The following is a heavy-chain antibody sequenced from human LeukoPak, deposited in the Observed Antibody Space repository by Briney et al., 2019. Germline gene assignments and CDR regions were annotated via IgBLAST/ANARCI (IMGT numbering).Heavy chain of an antibody. Sequence: GGSLRLSCAASGFTFSSYGMHWVRQAPGKGLEWVAVISYDGSNKYYADSVKGRFTISRDNSKNTLYLQINSLGAEDTAIYYCARGAYYYDNSGHGDWGQGTLVTVSS. J-gene: IGHJ4*02. CDR2: ISYDGSNK. D-gene: IGHD3-22*01. CDR3: ARGAYYYDNSGHGD. CDR1: GFTFSSYG. V-gene: IGHV3-30*03.